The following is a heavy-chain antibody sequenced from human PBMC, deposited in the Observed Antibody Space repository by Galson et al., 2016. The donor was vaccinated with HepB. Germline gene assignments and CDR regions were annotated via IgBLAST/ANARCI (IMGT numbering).Heavy chain of an antibody. CDR3: SRDPFDPVTGDAFDI. Sequence: TLSLTCTVSGASISSGSFYWSWVRQLPGKGLEWIGYIYFTGNTYYNPSLKSRLTLSVDTSKNQFSLTLSFLTAADSAVYYCSRDPFDPVTGDAFDIWGQGTRVTVSS. J-gene: IGHJ3*02. CDR1: GASISSGSFY. V-gene: IGHV4-31*03. D-gene: IGHD2-21*02. CDR2: IYFTGNT.